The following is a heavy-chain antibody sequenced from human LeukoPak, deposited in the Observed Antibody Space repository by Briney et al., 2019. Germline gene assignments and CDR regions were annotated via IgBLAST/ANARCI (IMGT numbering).Heavy chain of an antibody. CDR2: IIPILGIA. CDR1: GGTFSSYT. Sequence: RASVKVSCKASGGTFSSYTISWVRQAPGQGLEWMGRIIPILGIANYAQKFQGRVTITGDKSTSTAYMELSSLRSEHTAVYYCARDVEPRTSLEVPAAIPADRYYDGMEVWGQGTTVTVS. J-gene: IGHJ6*02. CDR3: ARDVEPRTSLEVPAAIPADRYYDGMEV. D-gene: IGHD2-2*02. V-gene: IGHV1-69*04.